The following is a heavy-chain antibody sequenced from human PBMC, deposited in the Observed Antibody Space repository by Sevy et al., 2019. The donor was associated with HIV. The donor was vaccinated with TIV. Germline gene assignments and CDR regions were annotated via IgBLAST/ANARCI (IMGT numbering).Heavy chain of an antibody. CDR3: ARGPSLIVAGAAGYLDY. Sequence: GGSVRLSCTASGFTFSNFGIHWVRQAPGKGLEWVTLMWYDGNNKYYADSVKGRFTISRDTSKNTVYLQMNNLRAEDTAVYYCARGPSLIVAGAAGYLDYWGQGTLVTVSS. CDR1: GFTFSNFG. D-gene: IGHD2-21*01. V-gene: IGHV3-33*08. J-gene: IGHJ4*02. CDR2: MWYDGNNK.